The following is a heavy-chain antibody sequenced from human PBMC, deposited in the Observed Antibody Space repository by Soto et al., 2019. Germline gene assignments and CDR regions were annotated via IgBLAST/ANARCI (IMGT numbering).Heavy chain of an antibody. J-gene: IGHJ4*02. D-gene: IGHD1-26*01. CDR3: AKEDVGGYYYSGL. CDR1: GFTFSNYV. V-gene: IGHV3-23*01. CDR2: ISNSGGGT. Sequence: GGSLRLSCAASGFTFSNYVMSWVRQAPGKGLEWVSSISNSGGGTYYADSVRGRFTISRDNSKNSLYLQMNSLRAEDTAVYYCAKEDVGGYYYSGLWGRGTLVTVSS.